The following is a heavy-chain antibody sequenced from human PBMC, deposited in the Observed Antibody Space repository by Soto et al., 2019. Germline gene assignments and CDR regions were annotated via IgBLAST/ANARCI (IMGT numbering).Heavy chain of an antibody. J-gene: IGHJ3*02. CDR1: GYTFTSYA. CDR3: ARLDRHDAFDI. CDR2: IDAGNGNT. D-gene: IGHD3-22*01. V-gene: IGHV1-3*01. Sequence: VASVKVSCKASGYTFTSYAMHWVRQAPGQRLEWMGWIDAGNGNTKYSQKFQGRVTITRDTSASTAYMELSSLRSEDTAVYYCARLDRHDAFDIWGQGTMVTVSS.